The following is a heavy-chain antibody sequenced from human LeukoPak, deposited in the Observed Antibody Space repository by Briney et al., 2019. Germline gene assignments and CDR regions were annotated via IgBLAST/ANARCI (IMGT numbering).Heavy chain of an antibody. CDR3: ERAIYCSGGSCHWEFDY. CDR1: GYTFTSYY. Sequence: ASVKVSCKASGYTFTSYYMHWVRQAPGQGLEWMGIINPRDGSTSYAQKFQGRVTMTRATSTSTVYMELSSLSSEDTAVNYCERAIYCSGGSCHWEFDYWGQGTLVTVSS. D-gene: IGHD2-15*01. CDR2: INPRDGST. V-gene: IGHV1-46*01. J-gene: IGHJ4*02.